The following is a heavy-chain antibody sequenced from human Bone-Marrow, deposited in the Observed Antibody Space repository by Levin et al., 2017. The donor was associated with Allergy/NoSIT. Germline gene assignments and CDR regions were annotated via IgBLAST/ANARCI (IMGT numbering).Heavy chain of an antibody. CDR1: GFTFDDYA. D-gene: IGHD1-20*01. J-gene: IGHJ3*01. Sequence: SLKISCAASGFTFDDYAMHWVRQPPGKGLEWVSGIAWNSGTTGYADSVKGRFSISRDNAKKTVSLEMKPLRDDDTALYYCVKDIWRGLTATDAFEVWGQGAMVIVSA. CDR2: IAWNSGTT. CDR3: VKDIWRGLTATDAFEV. V-gene: IGHV3-9*01.